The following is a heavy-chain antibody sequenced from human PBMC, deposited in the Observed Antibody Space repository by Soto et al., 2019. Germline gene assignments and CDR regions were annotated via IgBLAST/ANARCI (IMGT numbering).Heavy chain of an antibody. CDR1: GYTFTTYG. CDR2: ISGYNGNT. V-gene: IGHV1-18*01. J-gene: IGHJ5*02. D-gene: IGHD3-16*01. Sequence: QVQLVQSGPEVKKPGASVTVFCKASGYTFTTYGISWVRQAPGQGLEWMGWISGYNGNTNYAQKFQGRVTLTTDTSTSAAYMELRSLRSDDTAVYYCARDPRTYDYDTIDSGIDPWGQGTLVTVSS. CDR3: ARDPRTYDYDTIDSGIDP.